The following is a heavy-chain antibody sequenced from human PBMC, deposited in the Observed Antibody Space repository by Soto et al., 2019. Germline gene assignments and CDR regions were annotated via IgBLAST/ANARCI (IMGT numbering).Heavy chain of an antibody. V-gene: IGHV4-39*01. D-gene: IGHD3-10*01. CDR2: IYYSGST. CDR3: ARYTMVRGVIYRHNWFDP. J-gene: IGHJ5*02. Sequence: SETLSLTCTVSGGSISSSSYYWGWIRQPPGKGLEWIGSIYYSGSTYYNPSLKSRVTISVDTSKNQFSLKLSSVTAADTAVYYCARYTMVRGVIYRHNWFDPWGQGTLVTVSS. CDR1: GGSISSSSYY.